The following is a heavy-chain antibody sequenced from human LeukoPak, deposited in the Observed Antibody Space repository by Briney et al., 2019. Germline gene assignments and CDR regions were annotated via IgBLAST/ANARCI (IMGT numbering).Heavy chain of an antibody. CDR1: GYIFTTYD. CDR2: MNPNTGNT. J-gene: IGHJ4*02. CDR3: ARFGGRAAKDDRLDY. Sequence: ASVKVSCKASGYIFTTYDINWVRQATGQGLEWMAWMNPNTGNTGFAQKFQGTVTVSWNTDINTAYMELNSLRSEDTAVYYCARFGGRAAKDDRLDYWGQGTLVTVSS. V-gene: IGHV1-8*03. D-gene: IGHD3-16*01.